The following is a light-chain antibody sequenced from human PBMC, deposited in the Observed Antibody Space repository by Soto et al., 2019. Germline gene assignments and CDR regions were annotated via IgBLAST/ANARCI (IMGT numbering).Light chain of an antibody. Sequence: QSALTQPASVSGSPGQSITISCTGTSSDVGGYNYVSWYQQHPGKAPKLMIYDVSNRPSGVSNRFSGSKSGNTASLTISGLQAEDEDDYHCSSYTTSTTVLFGGGTKLTVL. CDR2: DVS. V-gene: IGLV2-14*03. CDR3: SSYTTSTTVL. J-gene: IGLJ2*01. CDR1: SSDVGGYNY.